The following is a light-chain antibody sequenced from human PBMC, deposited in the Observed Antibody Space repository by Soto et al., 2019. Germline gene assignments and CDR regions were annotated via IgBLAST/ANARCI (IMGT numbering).Light chain of an antibody. V-gene: IGKV3-20*01. CDR2: GAS. J-gene: IGKJ1*01. CDR1: QSVSSSY. Sequence: VSMPPQCTLLLSAGQTATPSCTASQSVSSSYLAWYQQKPGQAPRLLIYGASSRATGIPDRFSGSGSGTDFTLTISRLEPEDFAVYYCQQYGSSPSTFGQGTKVDIK. CDR3: QQYGSSPST.